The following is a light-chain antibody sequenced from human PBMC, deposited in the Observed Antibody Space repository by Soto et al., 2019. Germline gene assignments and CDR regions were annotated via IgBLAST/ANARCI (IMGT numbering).Light chain of an antibody. CDR1: QSVSSN. J-gene: IGKJ2*01. Sequence: EIVMTQSPATLSVSPGERATLSCRASQSVSSNLAWYQQKPGQAPRLLIYGASTRATGIPARFSGSGSGTEFTLTISSLQPQVLAVYYLPQYNNWSPMYTFGQGTKLEIK. CDR2: GAS. V-gene: IGKV3-15*01. CDR3: PQYNNWSPMYT.